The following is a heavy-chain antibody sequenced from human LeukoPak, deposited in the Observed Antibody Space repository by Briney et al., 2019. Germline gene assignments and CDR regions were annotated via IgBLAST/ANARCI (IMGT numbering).Heavy chain of an antibody. CDR1: GGSISSSSYY. Sequence: SETLSLTCTVSGGSISSSSYYWGWIRQPPGKGLEWIGSIYYSGRTYYNPSLKSRVTISVDTSKQRFSLKPSSVTAADTAVYYCARRVGANDYWGQGTLVTVSS. J-gene: IGHJ4*02. V-gene: IGHV4-39*01. CDR2: IYYSGRT. D-gene: IGHD1-26*01. CDR3: ARRVGANDY.